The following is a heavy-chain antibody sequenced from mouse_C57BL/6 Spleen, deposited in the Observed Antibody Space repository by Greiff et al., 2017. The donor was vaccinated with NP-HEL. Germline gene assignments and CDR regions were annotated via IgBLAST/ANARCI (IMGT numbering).Heavy chain of an antibody. CDR3: ARWRYYASIPLFDY. CDR2: IHPNSGST. Sequence: QVQLKQPGAELVKPGASVKLSCKASGYTFTSYWMHWVKQRPGQGLEWIGMIHPNSGSTNYNEKFKSKATLTVYKSSSTAYMQLSSLTSEDSAVXYCARWRYYASIPLFDYWGQGTTLTVSS. CDR1: GYTFTSYW. D-gene: IGHD1-1*01. V-gene: IGHV1-64*01. J-gene: IGHJ2*01.